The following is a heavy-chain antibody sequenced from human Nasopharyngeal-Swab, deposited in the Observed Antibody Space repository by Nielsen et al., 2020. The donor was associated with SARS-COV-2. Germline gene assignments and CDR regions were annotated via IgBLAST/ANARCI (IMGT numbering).Heavy chain of an antibody. J-gene: IGHJ6*02. D-gene: IGHD2-15*01. Sequence: WIRQPPGKGLEWIGRIYTSGSTNYNPSLKSRGTISVDTSKNQFSLKLSSVTAADTAVYYCARGYCSGGSCYSDYYYGMDVWGQGTTVTVSS. CDR3: ARGYCSGGSCYSDYYYGMDV. V-gene: IGHV4-61*02. CDR2: IYTSGST.